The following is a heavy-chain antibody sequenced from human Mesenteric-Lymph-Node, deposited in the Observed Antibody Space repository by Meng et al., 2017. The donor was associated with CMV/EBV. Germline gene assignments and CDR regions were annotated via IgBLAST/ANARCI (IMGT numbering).Heavy chain of an antibody. Sequence: FTFRSYWLSWVRQAPGKGLEWVANLNQDGSETYYVDSVKGRFTIFRDNAKNSLYLQMNSLRAEDTAVYYCARDRLWSNYGSGSETYDYWGQGTLVTVSS. D-gene: IGHD3-10*01. CDR2: LNQDGSET. V-gene: IGHV3-7*04. J-gene: IGHJ4*02. CDR1: FTFRSYW. CDR3: ARDRLWSNYGSGSETYDY.